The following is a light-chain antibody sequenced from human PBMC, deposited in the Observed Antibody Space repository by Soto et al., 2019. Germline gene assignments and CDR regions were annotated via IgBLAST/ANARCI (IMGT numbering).Light chain of an antibody. J-gene: IGLJ1*01. V-gene: IGLV2-14*03. CDR1: SSDVGGYNY. CDR2: DVS. Sequence: LSQPASVSGSPGQSITISCTGTSSDVGGYNYVSWYQQHPGKAPKLMIYDVSNRPSGVSDRFSGSKSGNTASLIVSGLQPEDEADYYRCSYTGTNSPYVFGTGTKVTVL. CDR3: CSYTGTNSPYV.